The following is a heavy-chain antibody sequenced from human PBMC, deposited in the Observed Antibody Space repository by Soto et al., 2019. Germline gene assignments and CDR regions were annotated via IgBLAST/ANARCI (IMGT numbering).Heavy chain of an antibody. D-gene: IGHD2-21*02. Sequence: SETLSLTCVVSGYSISSTHWWTWVRQTPGKGLEWIGEIYHTGSTKYNPSLKNRVTISVDKSNNEFSLNLKSVTAADTAVYYCATLPPRIVVMTLPLPSWGQVTLVTVS. V-gene: IGHV4-4*02. J-gene: IGHJ4*02. CDR1: GYSISSTHW. CDR2: IYHTGST. CDR3: ATLPPRIVVMTLPLPS.